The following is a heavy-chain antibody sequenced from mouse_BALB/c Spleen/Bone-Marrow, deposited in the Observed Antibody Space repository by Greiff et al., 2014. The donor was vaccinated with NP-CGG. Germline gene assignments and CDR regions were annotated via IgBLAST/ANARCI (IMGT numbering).Heavy chain of an antibody. J-gene: IGHJ2*01. D-gene: IGHD2-1*01. Sequence: VQLQQSGAELVRPGSSVKISRKASGYTFSNFWMNWVKQRPGQGLEWIGQIHPGDGDTNNNGKFKGKATLTTDKSSSTAYMHLSSLSSEDSAVYFCARVYYGNLDYWGQGTTLTVSS. V-gene: IGHV1-80*01. CDR1: GYTFSNFW. CDR3: ARVYYGNLDY. CDR2: IHPGDGDT.